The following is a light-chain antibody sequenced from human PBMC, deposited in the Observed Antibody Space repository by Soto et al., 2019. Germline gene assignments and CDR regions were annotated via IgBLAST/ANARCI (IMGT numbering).Light chain of an antibody. J-gene: IGKJ4*01. CDR2: APS. Sequence: DIQMTQSPSSLSASVGDRVTITCRASQSVTNYVNWYQQKPGTAPKLLILAPSSLRSGVTSRFSASGSGTDFTLTISSLQPEDFATYYCQQSYNIPLTFGGGTKVEIK. CDR1: QSVTNY. V-gene: IGKV1-39*01. CDR3: QQSYNIPLT.